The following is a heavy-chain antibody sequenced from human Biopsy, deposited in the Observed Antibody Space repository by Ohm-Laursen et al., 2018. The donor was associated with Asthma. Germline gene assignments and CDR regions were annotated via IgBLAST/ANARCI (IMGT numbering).Heavy chain of an antibody. Sequence: SVKVSCKASGDSFSNYAISWVRQAPGQGLEWMGGLIPVLGTPDHAQMFEGRVTITADESTSTAYMELSSLRSEDSAVYYCAREVSTVDYGYYYFATDVWGQGTTVTVSS. CDR1: GDSFSNYA. CDR3: AREVSTVDYGYYYFATDV. D-gene: IGHD4-17*01. J-gene: IGHJ6*02. CDR2: LIPVLGTP. V-gene: IGHV1-69*13.